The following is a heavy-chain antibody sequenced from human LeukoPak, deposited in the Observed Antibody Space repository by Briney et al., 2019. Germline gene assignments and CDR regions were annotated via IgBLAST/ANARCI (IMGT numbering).Heavy chain of an antibody. CDR3: ARGTPFRLGELSYEDY. CDR1: GDSVSSNSAA. V-gene: IGHV6-1*01. D-gene: IGHD3-16*02. CDR2: SYYRSKWYN. Sequence: SQTLSLTCAISGDSVSSNSAAWNWIRQSPSRGLEWLGRSYYRSKWYNDYAVSVKSRITINPDTSKNQFSLQLNSVTPEDTAVYYCARGTPFRLGELSYEDYWGQGTLVTVSS. J-gene: IGHJ4*02.